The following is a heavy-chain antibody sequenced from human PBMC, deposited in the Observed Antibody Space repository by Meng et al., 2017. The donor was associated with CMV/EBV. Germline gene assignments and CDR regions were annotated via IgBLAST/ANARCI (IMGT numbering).Heavy chain of an antibody. CDR3: ARSIAARPYRYNWFDP. D-gene: IGHD6-6*01. V-gene: IGHV4-39*07. Sequence: HLQLQEAGPGLVKPSEPPSLTCTVSGGSISSSSYYWGWIRQPPGKGLEWIGSIYYSGSTYYNPSLKSRVTISVDTSKNQFSLKLSSVTAADTAVYYCARSIAARPYRYNWFDPWGQGTLVTVSS. CDR1: GGSISSSSYY. CDR2: IYYSGST. J-gene: IGHJ5*02.